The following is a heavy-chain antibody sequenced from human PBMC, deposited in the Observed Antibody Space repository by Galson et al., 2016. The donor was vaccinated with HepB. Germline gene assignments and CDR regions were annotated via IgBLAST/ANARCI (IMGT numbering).Heavy chain of an antibody. CDR1: GFTFSSYS. Sequence: SLRLSCAASGFTFSSYSMNWVRQAPGKGLEWVSYISSSSTTIYYAGSVKGRFTISRDNAKNSLYLQMSSLRAEDTAVYYCAREAAAGYWGQGTLVTVSS. CDR3: AREAAAGY. D-gene: IGHD6-25*01. CDR2: ISSSSTTI. J-gene: IGHJ4*02. V-gene: IGHV3-48*01.